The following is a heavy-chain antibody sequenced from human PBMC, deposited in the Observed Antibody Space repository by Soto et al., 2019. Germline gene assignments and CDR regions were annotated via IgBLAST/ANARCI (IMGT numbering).Heavy chain of an antibody. CDR2: INPNSGGT. J-gene: IGHJ4*02. CDR1: GYTFSDYY. V-gene: IGHV1-2*02. Sequence: ASVNVSCKASGYTFSDYYIHWVRQAPGQGLEWMGWINPNSGGTKYAPKFQGGVTMTRDTSITTAYMELSRPRSGDTAVYYCAREPATAKPEGVDFWGQGTLVTVSS. D-gene: IGHD1-1*01. CDR3: AREPATAKPEGVDF.